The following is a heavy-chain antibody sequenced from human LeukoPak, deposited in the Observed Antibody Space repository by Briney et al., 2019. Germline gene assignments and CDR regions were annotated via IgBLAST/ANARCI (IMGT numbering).Heavy chain of an antibody. J-gene: IGHJ4*02. V-gene: IGHV4-34*01. Sequence: SETLSLTCTVYGEPFSGYYWSWIRQPPGKGLEWIGEINHSGSTNYNPSLKSRVIISLDTSKNLFSLKLTSMTAADTAVYYCASTERCSTTCPLDYWGQGTLVTVSS. CDR1: GEPFSGYY. D-gene: IGHD2-2*01. CDR3: ASTERCSTTCPLDY. CDR2: INHSGST.